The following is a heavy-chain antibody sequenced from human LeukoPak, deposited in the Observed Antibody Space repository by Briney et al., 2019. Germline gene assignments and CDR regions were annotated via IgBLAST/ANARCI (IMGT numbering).Heavy chain of an antibody. CDR2: IYHSGST. D-gene: IGHD4-17*01. V-gene: IGHV4-38-2*01. CDR1: GYSISSGYF. CDR3: AGHDYADYVVSY. J-gene: IGHJ4*02. Sequence: PSETLSLTCVVSGYSISSGYFWGWIRQPPGKGLEWIGSIYHSGSTYYNPSLKSRVTVSVDMSKNQFSLRLSSVTAADTAVYYCAGHDYADYVVSYWGQGTLVTVSS.